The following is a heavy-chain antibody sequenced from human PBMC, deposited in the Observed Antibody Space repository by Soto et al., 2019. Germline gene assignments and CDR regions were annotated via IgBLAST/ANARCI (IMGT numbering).Heavy chain of an antibody. Sequence: SETLSLTCAVYGGSFSGYYWNWIRQPPGKGLEWIGEINHSGSTNYNPSLKSRVTISVDTSKNQFSLRLSSVTAADTAVYYCARKEETMVRGVITNYYYYYGMDVWGQGTTVT. J-gene: IGHJ6*02. D-gene: IGHD3-10*01. CDR3: ARKEETMVRGVITNYYYYYGMDV. CDR1: GGSFSGYY. V-gene: IGHV4-34*01. CDR2: INHSGST.